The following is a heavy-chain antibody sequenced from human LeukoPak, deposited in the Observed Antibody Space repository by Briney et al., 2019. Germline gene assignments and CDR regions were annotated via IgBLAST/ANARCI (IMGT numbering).Heavy chain of an antibody. CDR1: GGSISSVGYY. V-gene: IGHV4-31*03. CDR3: ASTRRGYYYDSSA. D-gene: IGHD3-22*01. CDR2: IYYSGST. J-gene: IGHJ5*02. Sequence: PSETLSLTCTVSGGSISSVGYYWSWIRQHPGKGLEWIGYIYYSGSTYYNPSLKSRVTISVDTSKNQFSLKLSSVTAADTAVYYCASTRRGYYYDSSAWGQGTLVTVSS.